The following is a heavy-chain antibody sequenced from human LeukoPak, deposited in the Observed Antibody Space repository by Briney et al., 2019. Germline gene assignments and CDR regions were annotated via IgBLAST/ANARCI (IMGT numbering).Heavy chain of an antibody. Sequence: ASVKVSCKASGYTFTGHYIHWVRQAPGQGLEWMGWINPNSGGTKYVQKFQGRVTMTRDTSISTAYMELSRLRSDDTAVYYCARHSGSSWYDRYYFDYWGQGTLVTVSS. CDR3: ARHSGSSWYDRYYFDY. CDR2: INPNSGGT. V-gene: IGHV1-2*02. CDR1: GYTFTGHY. D-gene: IGHD6-13*01. J-gene: IGHJ4*02.